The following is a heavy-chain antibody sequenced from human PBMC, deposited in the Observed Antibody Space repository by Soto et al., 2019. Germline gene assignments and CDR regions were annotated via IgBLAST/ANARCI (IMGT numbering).Heavy chain of an antibody. Sequence: SETLSLTCAVYGGSFSGYYWSWIRQPPGKGLEWIGEINHSGSTNYNPSLKSRVTISVDTSKNQFSLKLSSVTAADTAVYYCARGAGYYGSGSYYKPRTVRWFDPWGQGTLVTVSS. D-gene: IGHD3-10*01. J-gene: IGHJ5*02. V-gene: IGHV4-34*01. CDR3: ARGAGYYGSGSYYKPRTVRWFDP. CDR2: INHSGST. CDR1: GGSFSGYY.